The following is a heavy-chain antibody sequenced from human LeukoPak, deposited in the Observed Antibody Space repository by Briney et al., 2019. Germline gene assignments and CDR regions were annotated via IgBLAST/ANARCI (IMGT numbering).Heavy chain of an antibody. CDR3: ARAQGYDSSGYYYGFDAFDI. Sequence: GGSLRLSCAASGLTFSSYWMSWVRQAPGKGLEWVANIKQDGSEKYYVDSVKGRFTISRDNAKNSLYLQMNSLRAEDTAVYYCARAQGYDSSGYYYGFDAFDIWGQGTMVTVSS. D-gene: IGHD3-22*01. CDR2: IKQDGSEK. J-gene: IGHJ3*02. V-gene: IGHV3-7*04. CDR1: GLTFSSYW.